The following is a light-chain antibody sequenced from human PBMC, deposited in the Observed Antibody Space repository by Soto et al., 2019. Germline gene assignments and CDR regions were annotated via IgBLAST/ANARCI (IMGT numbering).Light chain of an antibody. CDR2: AAS. V-gene: IGKV1-9*01. Sequence: DIQLTQSPSFLSASVGDRVTITCRASQGFNSYVAWYQQKPGKAPKLLIYAASTLQSGVSSRFSGSGSGTVFTLTISSLQPEDFATYYCQQFNSYPLTFGGGTKVDIK. CDR1: QGFNSY. CDR3: QQFNSYPLT. J-gene: IGKJ4*01.